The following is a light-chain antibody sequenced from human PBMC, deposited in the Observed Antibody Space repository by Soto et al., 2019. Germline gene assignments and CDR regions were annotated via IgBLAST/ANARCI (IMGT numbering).Light chain of an antibody. J-gene: IGKJ3*01. CDR1: QGISSY. Sequence: TQSPSFLSASVGDRVTITCRASQGISSYLAWYQQKPGKAPKVVIYAASTLQTGVPSRFSGSGSGTEFTLAISSLQPEDFATYYCQQLYDYPIAFGPGTKVDIK. V-gene: IGKV1-9*01. CDR2: AAS. CDR3: QQLYDYPIA.